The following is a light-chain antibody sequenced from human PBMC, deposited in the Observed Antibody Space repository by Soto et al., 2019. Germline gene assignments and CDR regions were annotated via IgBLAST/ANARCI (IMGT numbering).Light chain of an antibody. J-gene: IGLJ1*01. CDR1: SSDVGSYNL. V-gene: IGLV2-23*01. CDR2: EGT. Sequence: QSALTKPASVSGSPGQSITISCTGTSSDVGSYNLVSWYQQHPGKAPKLMIYEGTKRPSGVSNRFSGSKSGNTASLTISGLQAEDEADYYCCSYAHSSTSYVFGTGTKVTVL. CDR3: CSYAHSSTSYV.